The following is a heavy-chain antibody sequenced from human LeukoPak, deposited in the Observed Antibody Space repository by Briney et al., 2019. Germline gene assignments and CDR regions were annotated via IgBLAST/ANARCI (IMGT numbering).Heavy chain of an antibody. Sequence: SETLSLTCAVSGGSISSDGYSWSWIRQPPGKGLEWIGYIYHSGSTYYSPSLKSRVTISVDRSKNQFSLKLTSVTAADTAVYYCAAGKRYDSTHGMDVWGPGATVTVSS. CDR1: GGSISSDGYS. D-gene: IGHD3-22*01. CDR2: IYHSGST. CDR3: AAGKRYDSTHGMDV. V-gene: IGHV4-30-2*01. J-gene: IGHJ6*02.